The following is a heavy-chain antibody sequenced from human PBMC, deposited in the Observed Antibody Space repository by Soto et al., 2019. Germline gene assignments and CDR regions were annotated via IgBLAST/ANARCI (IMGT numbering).Heavy chain of an antibody. CDR3: ARDREQLPKYNWFDP. J-gene: IGHJ5*02. CDR1: GGTFSSYA. CDR2: IIPIFGTA. V-gene: IGHV1-69*12. Sequence: QVQLVQSGAEVKKPGSSVKVSYKASGGTFSSYAISWVRQAPGQGLEWMGGIIPIFGTANYAQKFQGRVTITADESTSTAYMELSSLRSEDTAVYYCARDREQLPKYNWFDPWGQGTLVTVSS. D-gene: IGHD1-26*01.